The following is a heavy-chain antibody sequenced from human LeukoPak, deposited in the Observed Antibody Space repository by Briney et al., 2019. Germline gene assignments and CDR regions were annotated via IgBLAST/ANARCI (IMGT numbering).Heavy chain of an antibody. CDR2: ISGSGGST. V-gene: IGHV3-23*01. D-gene: IGHD3-9*01. J-gene: IGHJ4*02. Sequence: GGSLRLSCAASGFPFSSYAMSWLRQATGEGLEWVSAISGSGGSTYYADSVKGRFTISRDNSKNTLYLQMNSLRAEDTAVYYCAKFDYDILTGYSTFDYWGQGTLVTVSS. CDR3: AKFDYDILTGYSTFDY. CDR1: GFPFSSYA.